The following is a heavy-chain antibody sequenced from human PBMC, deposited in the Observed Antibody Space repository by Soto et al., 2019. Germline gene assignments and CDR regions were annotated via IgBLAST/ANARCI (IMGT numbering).Heavy chain of an antibody. Sequence: SVKVSCKASGGTFSSYAISWVRQAPGQGLEWMGGIIPIFGTANYAQKFQGRVTITADESTSTAYMELSSLRSEDTAVYYCARTGYSSGWYLDYFDYWGQGTLVTVSS. CDR2: IIPIFGTA. J-gene: IGHJ4*02. V-gene: IGHV1-69*13. D-gene: IGHD6-19*01. CDR3: ARTGYSSGWYLDYFDY. CDR1: GGTFSSYA.